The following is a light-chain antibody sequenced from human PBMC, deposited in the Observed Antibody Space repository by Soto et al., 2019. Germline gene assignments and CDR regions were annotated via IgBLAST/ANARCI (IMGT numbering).Light chain of an antibody. CDR3: HQSFITPPT. CDR2: DAS. V-gene: IGKV1-39*01. J-gene: IGKJ2*01. CDR1: QTIARY. Sequence: DIQMTQSPSFLSASVGDRVTITCRASQTIARYLNWYQHKPGKAPKFLIYDASSLQGGVPSRFNGSGSGTDFTLTINSLQPEPLATYCCHQSFITPPTFGQGTKRETK.